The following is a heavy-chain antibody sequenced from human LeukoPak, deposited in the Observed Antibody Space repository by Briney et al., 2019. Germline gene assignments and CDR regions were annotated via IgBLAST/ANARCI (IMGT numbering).Heavy chain of an antibody. Sequence: PGGSLRLSCAASGFTFSSYWMHWVRQAPGKGLVWVSRINSDGSSTSYADSVKGRFTISRDNAKNTLYLQMNSLRAEDTAVYYCARASLGGSIDAFDIWGQGTMVTVSS. CDR3: ARASLGGSIDAFDI. CDR1: GFTFSSYW. V-gene: IGHV3-74*01. CDR2: INSDGSST. D-gene: IGHD3-16*01. J-gene: IGHJ3*02.